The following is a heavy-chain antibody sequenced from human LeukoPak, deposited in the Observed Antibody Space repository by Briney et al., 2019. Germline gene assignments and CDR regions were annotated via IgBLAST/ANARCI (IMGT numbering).Heavy chain of an antibody. CDR1: RYNFRDYY. V-gene: IGHV1-2*02. Sequence: ASVKVSCKASRYNFRDYYMHWVRQAAGQGLEGLGWINPKSGGTDYPQQFPGRVTMTRDTSSSTSYLEVRSLRSDDTAVNYCARGAEAETSPLDFWGQGTPVTVSS. CDR2: INPKSGGT. J-gene: IGHJ4*02. D-gene: IGHD6-13*01. CDR3: ARGAEAETSPLDF.